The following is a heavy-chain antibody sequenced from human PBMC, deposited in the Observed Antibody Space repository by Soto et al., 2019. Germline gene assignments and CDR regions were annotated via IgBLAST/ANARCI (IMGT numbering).Heavy chain of an antibody. V-gene: IGHV3-23*01. D-gene: IGHD2-8*02. CDR2: ILVGGST. J-gene: IGHJ3*02. CDR1: EFTCSSYD. CDR3: AKATATGGGAFDI. Sequence: EVQMLESGGGLVQPGGSLRLSCAASEFTCSSYDMSWVRQAPGKGLEWVSTILVGGSTHYPDSVKGRFTISRDNSKNTVFLQMNSLTAGDTAVYYCAKATATGGGAFDICGQGTMVTVSS.